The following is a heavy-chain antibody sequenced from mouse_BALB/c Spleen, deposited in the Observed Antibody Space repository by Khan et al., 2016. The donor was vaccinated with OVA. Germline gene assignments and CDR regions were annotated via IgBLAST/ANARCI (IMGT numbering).Heavy chain of an antibody. V-gene: IGHV5-9*03. CDR3: AIANYGPFVY. CDR2: ISSCGDNT. D-gene: IGHD1-1*02. J-gene: IGHJ3*01. Sequence: EVELVESGGGLVKPGGSLKLSCAASGFTFSSFTMSWVRQTPEKRLEWVASISSCGDNTYYPDSVKGRFTISRDTAKHNLYLPMSSLRSEATALYDCAIANYGPFVYWGQGTLVTVAA. CDR1: GFTFSSFT.